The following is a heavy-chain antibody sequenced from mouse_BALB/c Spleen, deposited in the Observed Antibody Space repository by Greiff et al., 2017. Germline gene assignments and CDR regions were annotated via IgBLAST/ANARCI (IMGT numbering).Heavy chain of an antibody. CDR3: AYGNSWFAY. V-gene: IGHV1-87*01. CDR2: IYPGDGDT. Sequence: VQLQESGAELARPGASVKLSCKASGYTFTSYWMQWVKQRPGQGLEWIGAIYPGDGDTRYTQKFKGKATLTADKSSSTAYMQLSSLASEDSAVYYCAYGNSWFAYWGQGTLVTVSA. D-gene: IGHD2-1*01. CDR1: GYTFTSYW. J-gene: IGHJ3*01.